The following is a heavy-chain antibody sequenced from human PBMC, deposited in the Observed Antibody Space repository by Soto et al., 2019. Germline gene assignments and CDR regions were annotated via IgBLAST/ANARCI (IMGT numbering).Heavy chain of an antibody. CDR3: TRTDYGDNSQTGRFDP. CDR2: IRSKADNYAT. D-gene: IGHD4-17*01. J-gene: IGHJ5*02. V-gene: IGHV3-73*01. CDR1: GFTFSGSA. Sequence: GGSLRLSCAASGFTFSGSAMHWVRQASGKGLEWVGRIRSKADNYATAYAASVEGRFAISRDDSKNTAYLQMNSLKIEDTALYYCTRTDYGDNSQTGRFDPWGQGT.